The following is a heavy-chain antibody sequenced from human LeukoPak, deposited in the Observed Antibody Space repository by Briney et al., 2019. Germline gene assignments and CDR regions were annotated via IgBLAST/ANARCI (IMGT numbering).Heavy chain of an antibody. CDR1: GFTFSDYY. CDR2: MSVSGYTI. CDR3: ARHKLDWYFDL. D-gene: IGHD1-1*01. J-gene: IGHJ2*01. V-gene: IGHV3-11*01. Sequence: GGSLRLSCAASGFTFSDYYMSWIRQAPGKGLEWLSYMSVSGYTIYYADSVNGRFTISRDNAKNSLYLQMNTLRADDTAVYYCARHKLDWYFDLWGHGTLVAVSS.